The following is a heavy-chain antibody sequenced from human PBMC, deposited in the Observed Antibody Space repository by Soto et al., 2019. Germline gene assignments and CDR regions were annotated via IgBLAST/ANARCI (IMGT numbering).Heavy chain of an antibody. J-gene: IGHJ5*02. CDR1: GYTFTGWY. CDR3: ARAASIAARALDWFDP. CDR2: INPHTGAT. D-gene: IGHD6-6*01. V-gene: IGHV1-2*06. Sequence: GASVKVSCKASGYTFTGWYVHWVRQAPGQGLEWMGRINPHTGATDYAQKFQGRVTMTRDTSISTAYMELSGLTSDDTAVYFCARAASIAARALDWFDPWGQGTLVTVSS.